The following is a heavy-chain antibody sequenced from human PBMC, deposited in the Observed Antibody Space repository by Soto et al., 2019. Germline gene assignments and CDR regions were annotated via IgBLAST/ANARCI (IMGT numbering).Heavy chain of an antibody. V-gene: IGHV1-69*13. J-gene: IGHJ2*01. D-gene: IGHD3-22*01. Sequence: SVKVSCKASGGTFSSYAISWVRQAPGQGLEWMGGIIPIFGTANYAQKFQGRVTITADESTSTAYMELSSLRSEDTAVYYCARGDYDSSGYYYHWYFDLWGRGTLVTVSS. CDR3: ARGDYDSSGYYYHWYFDL. CDR2: IIPIFGTA. CDR1: GGTFSSYA.